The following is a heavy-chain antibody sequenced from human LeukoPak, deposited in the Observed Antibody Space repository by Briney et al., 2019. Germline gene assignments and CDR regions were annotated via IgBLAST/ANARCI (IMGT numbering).Heavy chain of an antibody. CDR3: AKLTCSSTTCYTGD. V-gene: IGHV3-23*01. J-gene: IGHJ4*02. CDR2: IISGGNT. CDR1: GFTFSSYA. Sequence: GGSLRLSCAASGFTFSSYAMSWVRQTPGKGLEWVSAIISGGNTYYADSVKGRFTISRDNAKNTLYMEMNSLRAEDTAVYYCAKLTCSSTTCYTGDWGQGTLVTVS. D-gene: IGHD2-2*02.